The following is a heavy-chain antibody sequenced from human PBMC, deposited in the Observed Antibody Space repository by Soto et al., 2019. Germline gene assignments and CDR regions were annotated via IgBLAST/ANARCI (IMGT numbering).Heavy chain of an antibody. Sequence: EVQLLESGGGLVQPGGSLRLSCAASGFTFSNYVMSWVRQAPGKGLEWVLSITGGGGATFYADSVKGRFTISRDNSKNTLYLQMNSPRAEDTAVNYWAKGYSGYDYCVDHWGQGTLVTVSS. CDR2: ITGGGGAT. V-gene: IGHV3-23*01. CDR1: GFTFSNYV. CDR3: AKGYSGYDYCVDH. J-gene: IGHJ4*02. D-gene: IGHD5-12*01.